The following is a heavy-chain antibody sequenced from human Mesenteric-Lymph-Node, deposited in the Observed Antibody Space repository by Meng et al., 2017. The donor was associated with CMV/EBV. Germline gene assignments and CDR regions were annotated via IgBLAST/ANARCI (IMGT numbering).Heavy chain of an antibody. CDR1: GGSVSSGDYY. Sequence: SETLSLTCTVSGGSVSSGDYYWSWIRQPPGKGLEWIGYIYYSGSTSYNPSLKSRVTISVDTSKNQFSLKLSSVTAADTAVYYCARSNVLRFLEWLFDYWGQGTLVTVSS. J-gene: IGHJ4*02. CDR2: IYYSGST. V-gene: IGHV4-61*08. D-gene: IGHD3-3*01. CDR3: ARSNVLRFLEWLFDY.